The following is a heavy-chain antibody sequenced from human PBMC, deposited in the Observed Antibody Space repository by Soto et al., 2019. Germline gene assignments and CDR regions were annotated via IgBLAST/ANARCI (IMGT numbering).Heavy chain of an antibody. CDR2: ITSGGGAI. Sequence: PGGSLRLSCVASGFSFSSYSMNWVRQAPGKGLEWVSYITSGGGAIDYADSVKGRFTISRDNAKSSMYLHMNSLRDEDTAVYYCARRVGRTTRTDDYWGQGTLVTVPQ. CDR3: ARRVGRTTRTDDY. D-gene: IGHD1-26*01. J-gene: IGHJ4*02. V-gene: IGHV3-48*02. CDR1: GFSFSSYS.